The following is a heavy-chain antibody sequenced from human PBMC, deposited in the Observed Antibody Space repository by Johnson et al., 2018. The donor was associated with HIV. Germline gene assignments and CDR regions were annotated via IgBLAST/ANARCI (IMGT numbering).Heavy chain of an antibody. V-gene: IGHV3-30*04. D-gene: IGHD1-14*01. J-gene: IGHJ3*02. CDR2: ISLDGSNK. Sequence: QVQLVESGGGVVQPGRSLRLSCAASGFTFSNYAMHWVLQAPGKGLEWVSVISLDGSNKYYADSVKGRFTISRDTSKNTLYLQMNSLRAEDTAVYYCARDTSWSDTGSIDALDMWGQGTMVTVSS. CDR1: GFTFSNYA. CDR3: ARDTSWSDTGSIDALDM.